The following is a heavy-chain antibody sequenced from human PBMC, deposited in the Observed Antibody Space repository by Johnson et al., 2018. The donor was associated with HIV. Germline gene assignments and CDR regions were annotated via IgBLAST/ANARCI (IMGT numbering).Heavy chain of an antibody. CDR3: TRDSTPWGGDYVDYTFDI. CDR1: GFTFNDYY. J-gene: IGHJ3*02. CDR2: ISTSGATI. Sequence: QMQLVESGGGVVKPGGSLRLSCAASGFTFNDYYMSWIRQAPGKGLEWLSYISTSGATIYYADSVKGRFTISSDNAKKSLYLQMNSLRSEDTALYYCTRDSTPWGGDYVDYTFDIWGQGTMVTVSS. V-gene: IGHV3-11*04. D-gene: IGHD4-17*01.